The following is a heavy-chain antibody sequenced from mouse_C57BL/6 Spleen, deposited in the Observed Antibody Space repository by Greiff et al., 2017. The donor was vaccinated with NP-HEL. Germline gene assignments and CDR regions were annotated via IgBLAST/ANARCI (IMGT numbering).Heavy chain of an antibody. CDR3: ARERAQAHDFDY. Sequence: EVQLVESGGGLVKPGGSLKLSCAASGFTFSSYAMSWVRQTPEKRLEWVATISDGGSYTYYPDSVKGRFTISRDNAKNNLYLQMSHLKSEDTAMYYCARERAQAHDFDYWGKGTTLTVSS. D-gene: IGHD3-2*02. J-gene: IGHJ2*01. CDR2: ISDGGSYT. CDR1: GFTFSSYA. V-gene: IGHV5-4*01.